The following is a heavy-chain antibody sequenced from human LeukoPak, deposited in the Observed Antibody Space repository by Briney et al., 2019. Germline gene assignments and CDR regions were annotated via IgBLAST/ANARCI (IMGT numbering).Heavy chain of an antibody. V-gene: IGHV4-34*01. CDR3: AGESGLEWSSNSYYMHL. Sequence: SETLSLTCAVYGGSFSGYYWSWIRQPPGKGLEWIGEINHSGSTNYNPSLKSRVTISVDTSKNQFSLKLSSVTAADTAVYYCAGESGLEWSSNSYYMHLWGKATTAPVS. J-gene: IGHJ6*03. CDR2: INHSGST. D-gene: IGHD3-3*01. CDR1: GGSFSGYY.